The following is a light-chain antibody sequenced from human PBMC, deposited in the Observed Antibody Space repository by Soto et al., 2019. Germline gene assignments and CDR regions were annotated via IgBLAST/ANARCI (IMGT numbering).Light chain of an antibody. CDR3: QKYNSAPRT. CDR2: AAS. CDR1: QGIIDY. Sequence: DIQMTQSPSSLSASVGDRVTITCRASQGIIDYLAWYQQKPGKAPKLLIYAASTLQSGVPSRFSGSGAGTDFTLTISSLQPEDVATYYSQKYNSAPRTFGQGTKVEIK. J-gene: IGKJ1*01. V-gene: IGKV1-27*01.